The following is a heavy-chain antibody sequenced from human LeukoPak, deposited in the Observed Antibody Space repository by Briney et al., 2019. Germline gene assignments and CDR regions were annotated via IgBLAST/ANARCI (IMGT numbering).Heavy chain of an antibody. CDR2: ISYDGSK. V-gene: IGHV3-30*18. CDR3: AKSGLDPGGFDP. J-gene: IGHJ5*02. D-gene: IGHD1-14*01. Sequence: GGSLRLSCAASGFTFSSYGMHWVRQAPGKGLEWAAVISYDGSKYYADSVKGRFTISRDNSKNTLYLQMNSLRAEDTAVYYRAKSGLDPGGFDPWGQGTLVTVSS. CDR1: GFTFSSYG.